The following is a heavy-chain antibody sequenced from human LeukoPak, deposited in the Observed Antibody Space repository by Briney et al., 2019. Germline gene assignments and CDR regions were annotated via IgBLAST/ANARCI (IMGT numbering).Heavy chain of an antibody. CDR1: RYTFSGHY. V-gene: IGHV1-2*02. Sequence: GASVKVSCKSSRYTFSGHYIHWVRQAPGQGLEWMGWINPNSGGTTYAHQFQGRVTMTSDTSTSTAYMELRSLRSDDTAVYYCARDGGVDYGDLRGAFDIWGQGTMVTVSS. CDR3: ARDGGVDYGDLRGAFDI. CDR2: INPNSGGT. J-gene: IGHJ3*02. D-gene: IGHD4-17*01.